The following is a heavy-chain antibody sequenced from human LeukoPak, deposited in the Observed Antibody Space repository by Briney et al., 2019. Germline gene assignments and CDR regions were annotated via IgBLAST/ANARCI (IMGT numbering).Heavy chain of an antibody. V-gene: IGHV3-66*01. CDR1: GFTVSSNY. J-gene: IGHJ4*02. CDR3: ARGRWPAPFDY. Sequence: GGSLRLSCAASGFTVSSNYMSWVRQAPGKGLEWVSVIYSGGSTYYADSVKGRFTISRDNSKNTLYLQMNSLRAEDTAVYYCARGRWPAPFDYWGQGTLVTVSS. CDR2: IYSGGST. D-gene: IGHD4-23*01.